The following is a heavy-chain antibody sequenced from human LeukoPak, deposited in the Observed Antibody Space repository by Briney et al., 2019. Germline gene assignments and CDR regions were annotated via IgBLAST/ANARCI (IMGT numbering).Heavy chain of an antibody. D-gene: IGHD6-13*01. CDR1: GFTFSSYA. V-gene: IGHV3-30*04. Sequence: PGRSLRLSCAASGFTFSSYAMHWVRQAPGKGLEWVAVISYDGSNKYYADSVKGRFTISRDNSKNTLYLQMNSLRAEDTAVYYCARDWSSWGAFDIWGQGTMVTVSS. CDR2: ISYDGSNK. CDR3: ARDWSSWGAFDI. J-gene: IGHJ3*02.